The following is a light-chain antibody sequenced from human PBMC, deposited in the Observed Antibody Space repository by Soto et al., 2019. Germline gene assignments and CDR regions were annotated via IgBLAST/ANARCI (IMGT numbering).Light chain of an antibody. CDR3: GSYTTSSNYV. Sequence: QSVLTQPASVSGSPGQSVTISCTGTISDIGAYNYVSWYQQRPGKAPKLMIYDVTNRPSGVSHRFSGSNAGNTASLTISGLQAEHEADYYCGSYTTSSNYVFGAGTQVTVL. CDR1: ISDIGAYNY. V-gene: IGLV2-14*01. J-gene: IGLJ1*01. CDR2: DVT.